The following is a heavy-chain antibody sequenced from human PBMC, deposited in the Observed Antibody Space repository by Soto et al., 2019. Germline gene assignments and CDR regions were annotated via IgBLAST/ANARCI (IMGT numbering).Heavy chain of an antibody. J-gene: IGHJ6*03. CDR1: GGSFSGYY. Sequence: QVQLQQWGAGLLKPSETLSLTCAVYGGSFSGYYWSWIRQPPGKGLEWIGEINHSGSTNYNPSLRSRVTISVDTSKNQFSLKLSSVTDADTAVYYCARSPATPSYYCGSGFLNYYYYMDVWGKGTTVTVSS. V-gene: IGHV4-34*01. CDR3: ARSPATPSYYCGSGFLNYYYYMDV. D-gene: IGHD3-10*01. CDR2: INHSGST.